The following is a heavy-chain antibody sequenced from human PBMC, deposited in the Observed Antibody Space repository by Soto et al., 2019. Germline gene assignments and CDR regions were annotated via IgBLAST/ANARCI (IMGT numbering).Heavy chain of an antibody. V-gene: IGHV3-23*01. CDR1: GFTFSNHA. CDR3: AKNQPSWATRAAFDY. D-gene: IGHD2-2*01. CDR2: ISGGSGDST. J-gene: IGHJ4*02. Sequence: GALRLSCAASGFTFSNHAMNWVRQAPWKGLEWVSGISGGSGDSTFYADSVKGRFTISRDNSKNTLHLQMNSLRTEDTAVYYCAKNQPSWATRAAFDYWGQGTLVTVSS.